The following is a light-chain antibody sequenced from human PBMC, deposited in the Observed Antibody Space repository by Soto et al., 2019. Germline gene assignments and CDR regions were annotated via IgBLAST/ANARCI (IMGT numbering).Light chain of an antibody. J-gene: IGKJ2*01. V-gene: IGKV1-39*01. CDR3: QHSPMYT. CDR2: AAS. CDR1: QSISSY. Sequence: DIQMTQSPSSLSASVGDRVTITCRASQSISSYLNWYQQKPGKAPKLLIYAASSLQSGVPSRFSGSGSGTDFTLTISSLQPEEFATYYCQHSPMYTFVQGTKLEIK.